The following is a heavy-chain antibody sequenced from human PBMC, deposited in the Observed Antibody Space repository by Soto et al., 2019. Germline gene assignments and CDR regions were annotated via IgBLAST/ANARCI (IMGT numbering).Heavy chain of an antibody. CDR3: ARARGGMGWAFDL. CDR2: IDYSGTS. D-gene: IGHD3-10*01. V-gene: IGHV4-59*01. Sequence: QVQLQASGPGLVKPSETLSLTCTVSGGSLSTYSWSWLRQSPGKGLEWIGNIDYSGTSNHNPSLKSRVTMSARTSRNQFSLRLTSVTAADAAVYFCARARGGMGWAFDLWGRGTLITVSS. CDR1: GGSLSTYS. J-gene: IGHJ2*01.